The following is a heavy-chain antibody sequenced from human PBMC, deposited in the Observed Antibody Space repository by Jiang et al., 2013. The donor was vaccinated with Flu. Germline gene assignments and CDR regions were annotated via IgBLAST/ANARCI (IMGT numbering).Heavy chain of an antibody. CDR2: NGGST. Sequence: NGGSTGYADSVKGRFTISRDNAKNSLYLQMNSLRAEDTALYYCARDYWQFDAYYYYYGMDVWGQGTTVTVSS. J-gene: IGHJ6*02. V-gene: IGHV3-20*03. D-gene: IGHD2-15*01. CDR3: ARDYWQFDAYYYYYGMDV.